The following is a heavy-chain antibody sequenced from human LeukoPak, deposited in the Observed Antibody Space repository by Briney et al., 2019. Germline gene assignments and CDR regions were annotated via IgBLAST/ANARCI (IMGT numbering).Heavy chain of an antibody. CDR3: ARLSERIN. V-gene: IGHV3-7*04. CDR2: IKQDGSEK. CDR1: GFTFSTYW. D-gene: IGHD1-1*01. J-gene: IGHJ4*02. Sequence: GGSLRLSCAASGFTFSTYWMSWVRQAPGKGLEWVANIKQDGSEKYYVDSVKGRFTVSRDNAKNSLSLQMNILRDEDTAVYYCARLSERINWGQGTLVTVSS.